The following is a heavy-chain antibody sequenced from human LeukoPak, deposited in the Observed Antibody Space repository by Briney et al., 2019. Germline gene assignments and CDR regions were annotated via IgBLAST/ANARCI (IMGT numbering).Heavy chain of an antibody. Sequence: GGSLRLSCAASGFTFSQYWVSWVHQAPGKGLEWVANIKHDGSEKQDGSEKNYVDSVKGRFTISRDNAKNSLCLQMNSLRAEDTAVYYCARSGRGVDSFYFYMDVWGKGTTVTVSS. CDR3: ARSGRGVDSFYFYMDV. CDR1: GFTFSQYW. J-gene: IGHJ6*03. D-gene: IGHD3-10*01. V-gene: IGHV3-7*01. CDR2: IKHDGSEKQDGSEK.